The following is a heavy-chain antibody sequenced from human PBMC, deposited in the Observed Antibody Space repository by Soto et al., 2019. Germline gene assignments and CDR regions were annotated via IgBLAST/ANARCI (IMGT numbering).Heavy chain of an antibody. Sequence: QVQLVESGGGVVQPGRSLRLSCAASGFTFSSYAMHWVRQAPGKGLEWVAVISYDGSNKYYADSVKGRFTISRDNSKNTRYLQMNSLRAEDTAVYYCARDSGSGSGSYFDYWGQGTLVTVSS. V-gene: IGHV3-30-3*01. D-gene: IGHD1-26*01. J-gene: IGHJ4*02. CDR1: GFTFSSYA. CDR3: ARDSGSGSGSYFDY. CDR2: ISYDGSNK.